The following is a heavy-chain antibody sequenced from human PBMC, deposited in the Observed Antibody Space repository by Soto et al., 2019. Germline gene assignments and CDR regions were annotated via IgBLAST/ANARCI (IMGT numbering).Heavy chain of an antibody. J-gene: IGHJ4*02. D-gene: IGHD2-15*01. V-gene: IGHV4-31*03. CDR3: ARGTLGYCSGGSCYPVDY. Sequence: QVQLQESGPGLVKPSQTLSLTCTVSGGSISSGGYYWSWIRQHPGKGLEWIGYIYYSGSTYYNPXXKSRVTISVDXXKXQXXLKLSSVTAADTAVYYCARGTLGYCSGGSCYPVDYWGQGTLVTVSS. CDR1: GGSISSGGYY. CDR2: IYYSGST.